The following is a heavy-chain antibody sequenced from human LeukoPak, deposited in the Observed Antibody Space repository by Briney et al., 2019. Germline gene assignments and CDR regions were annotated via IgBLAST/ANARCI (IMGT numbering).Heavy chain of an antibody. Sequence: PSETLSLTCSVSGDSISIYYWSWIRQPPGKGLEWIGQIYNRGSTNYNPSLKSRVTISVDTSKNQFSLKLNSVTTADTATYYCARVRGRDDYWGQGTLVTVSS. J-gene: IGHJ4*02. CDR2: IYNRGST. D-gene: IGHD3-10*01. V-gene: IGHV4-59*01. CDR3: ARVRGRDDY. CDR1: GDSISIYY.